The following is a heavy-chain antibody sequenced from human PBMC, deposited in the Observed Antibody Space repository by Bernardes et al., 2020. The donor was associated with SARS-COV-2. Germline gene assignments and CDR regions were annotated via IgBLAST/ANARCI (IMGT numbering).Heavy chain of an antibody. CDR2: ISSSSSYI. CDR3: ARADLSLASEYYYYGMDV. Sequence: GGSLILSCAASGFTFSSYSMNWVRQAPGKGLEWVSSISSSSSYIYYADSVKGRFTISRDNAKNSLYLQMNSLRAEDTAVYYCARADLSLASEYYYYGMDVLGQGTTVTVSS. CDR1: GFTFSSYS. V-gene: IGHV3-21*01. J-gene: IGHJ6*02.